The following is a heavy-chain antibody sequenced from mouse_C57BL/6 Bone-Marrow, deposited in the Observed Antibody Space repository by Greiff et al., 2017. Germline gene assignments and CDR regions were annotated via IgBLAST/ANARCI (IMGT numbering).Heavy chain of an antibody. CDR3: VRLYYYAMDY. V-gene: IGHV10-1*01. Sequence: EVNVVESGGGLVQPKGSLKLSCAASGFSFNTYAMNWVRQAPGKGLEWVARIRSKSNNYATYYADSVKDSFTISRDDSESMLYLHMNNLKTEDTAMYFCVRLYYYAMDYWGQGTSVTVSS. J-gene: IGHJ4*01. CDR2: IRSKSNNYAT. CDR1: GFSFNTYA.